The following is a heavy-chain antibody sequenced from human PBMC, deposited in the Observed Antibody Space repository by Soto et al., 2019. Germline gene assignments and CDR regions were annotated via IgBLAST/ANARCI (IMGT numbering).Heavy chain of an antibody. V-gene: IGHV3-23*01. Sequence: EVQLLESGGALVQPGGSLRLSCAASGFTFSGYAMTWVRQAPGKGLEWVSSTGGGGVATYYADSVTGRFTISRDNSKNTLYLQMDSLRAEDTAVYYCAKDSPFSGTGRLAFDYWGQGTLVTVSS. J-gene: IGHJ4*02. CDR1: GFTFSGYA. CDR2: TGGGGVAT. D-gene: IGHD3-10*01. CDR3: AKDSPFSGTGRLAFDY.